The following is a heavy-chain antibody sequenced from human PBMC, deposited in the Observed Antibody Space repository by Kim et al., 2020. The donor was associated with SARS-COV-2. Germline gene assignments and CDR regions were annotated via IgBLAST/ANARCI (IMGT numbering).Heavy chain of an antibody. CDR1: GFTFGDYA. CDR3: AKAGSEVYGDYFGGGNSEAYFDY. J-gene: IGHJ4*02. V-gene: IGHV3-9*01. D-gene: IGHD4-17*01. CDR2: ISWNSGSI. Sequence: GGSLRLSCAASGFTFGDYAMHWVRQAPGKGLEWVSGISWNSGSIGYADSVKGRFTISRDNAKNSLYLQMNSLRAEDTALYYCAKAGSEVYGDYFGGGNSEAYFDYWGQGTLVTVSS.